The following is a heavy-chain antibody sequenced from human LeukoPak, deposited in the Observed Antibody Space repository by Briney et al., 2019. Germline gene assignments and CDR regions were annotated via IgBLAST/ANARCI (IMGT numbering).Heavy chain of an antibody. CDR2: ISYDGSNK. Sequence: GGSLRLSCAASGFTFSSYGMHWVRQAPGKGLEWVAVISYDGSNKYYADSVKGRFTISRDNSKNTLYLQMNSLRAEDTAVYYCARAWGHYDMTDYWGQGTLVTVSS. V-gene: IGHV3-30*03. J-gene: IGHJ4*02. D-gene: IGHD3-9*01. CDR3: ARAWGHYDMTDY. CDR1: GFTFSSYG.